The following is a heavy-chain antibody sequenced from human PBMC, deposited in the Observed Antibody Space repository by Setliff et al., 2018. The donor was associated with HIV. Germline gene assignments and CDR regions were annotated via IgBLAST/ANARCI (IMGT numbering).Heavy chain of an antibody. CDR2: MHHSGNT. V-gene: IGHV4-38-2*02. J-gene: IGHJ4*02. CDR3: AKEGGYCSGDTCFGFDY. Sequence: SETLSLTCDVSTYSISSAHSWGWIRQPPGKGLEWIGTMHHSGNTHYKPSLKGRVTVSLDTSKKQLSLKLRSVTAADTAVYYCAKEGGYCSGDTCFGFDYWGQGTLVTVSS. D-gene: IGHD2-15*01. CDR1: TYSISSAHS.